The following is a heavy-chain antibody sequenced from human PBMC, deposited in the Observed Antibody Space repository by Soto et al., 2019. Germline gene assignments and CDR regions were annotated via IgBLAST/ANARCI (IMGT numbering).Heavy chain of an antibody. Sequence: LRLSCAASGFTFSSYGMHWVRQAPGKGLEWVAVIWYDGSNKYYADSVKGRFTISRDNSKNTLYLQMNSLRAEDTAVYYCARGGSSSWPLDYWGQGTLVTVSS. J-gene: IGHJ4*02. V-gene: IGHV3-33*01. CDR1: GFTFSSYG. CDR2: IWYDGSNK. D-gene: IGHD6-13*01. CDR3: ARGGSSSWPLDY.